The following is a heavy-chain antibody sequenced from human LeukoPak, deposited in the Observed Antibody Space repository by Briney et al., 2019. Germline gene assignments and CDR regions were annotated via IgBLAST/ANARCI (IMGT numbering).Heavy chain of an antibody. CDR3: ARDKLPRNWYLDI. Sequence: SETLSLTCTVSGGSISNYYWSWIRQPPGKGLEWIGYLYYTGSTNYNPSLKNRVTISVDTSKNQFFLKVTSVTAADTAVYYCARDKLPRNWYLDIWGRGTPVTVSS. D-gene: IGHD4-23*01. CDR2: LYYTGST. V-gene: IGHV4-59*01. CDR1: GGSISNYY. J-gene: IGHJ2*01.